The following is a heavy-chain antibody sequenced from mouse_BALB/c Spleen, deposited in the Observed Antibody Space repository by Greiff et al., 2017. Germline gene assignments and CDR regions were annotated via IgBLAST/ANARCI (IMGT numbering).Heavy chain of an antibody. Sequence: EVKLQESGPSLVKPSQTLSLTCSVTGDSITSGYWNWIRKFPGNKLEYMGYISYSGSTYYNPSLKSRISITRDTSKNQYYLQLNSVTTEDTATYYCARYGDYGNYGDAMDYWGQGTSVTVSS. J-gene: IGHJ4*01. CDR2: ISYSGST. D-gene: IGHD2-1*01. CDR1: GDSITSGY. V-gene: IGHV3-8*02. CDR3: ARYGDYGNYGDAMDY.